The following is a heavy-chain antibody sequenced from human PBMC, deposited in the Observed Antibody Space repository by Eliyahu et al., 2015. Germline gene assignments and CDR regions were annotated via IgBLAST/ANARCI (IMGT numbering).Heavy chain of an antibody. CDR1: GDSVSXNSAA. D-gene: IGHD5-18*01. CDR2: TYYKSKWFV. J-gene: IGHJ3*02. CDR3: ARILDTDMVNRVDRPFDI. V-gene: IGHV6-1*01. Sequence: QVQLQQSGPGLVKPSQTLSLTCAISGDSVSXNSAAWNWIRQSPSRGLEWLGRTYYKSKWFVDYAESVKSRIMINPDTSKNQFSLQLSSVTPEDTAVYYCARILDTDMVNRVDRPFDIWGQGTMVTVSS.